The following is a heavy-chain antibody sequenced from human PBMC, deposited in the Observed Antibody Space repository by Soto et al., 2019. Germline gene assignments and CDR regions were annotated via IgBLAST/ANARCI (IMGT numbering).Heavy chain of an antibody. D-gene: IGHD2-15*01. CDR3: AKDPPPGYCSGGSCYFDY. V-gene: IGHV3-23*01. Sequence: GGSLRLSCAASGFTFSSYAMSWVRQAPGKGLEWVSAISGSGGSTYYADSVKGRFTISRDNSKNTLYLQMNSLRAEDTAVYYCAKDPPPGYCSGGSCYFDYWGQGTLVTVSS. J-gene: IGHJ4*02. CDR1: GFTFSSYA. CDR2: ISGSGGST.